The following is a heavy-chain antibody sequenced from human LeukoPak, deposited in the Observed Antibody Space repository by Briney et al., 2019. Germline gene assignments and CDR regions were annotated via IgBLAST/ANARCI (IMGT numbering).Heavy chain of an antibody. Sequence: GGSLRLSCAASGFTFSSYWMSWVRQAPGKGLEWVSAISGSGGSTYYADSVKGRFTISRDNSKNTLYLQMNSLRAEDTAVYYCARDLRPDSRPIFDYWGQGTLVTVSS. V-gene: IGHV3-23*01. CDR3: ARDLRPDSRPIFDY. J-gene: IGHJ4*02. CDR1: GFTFSSYW. CDR2: ISGSGGST. D-gene: IGHD3-22*01.